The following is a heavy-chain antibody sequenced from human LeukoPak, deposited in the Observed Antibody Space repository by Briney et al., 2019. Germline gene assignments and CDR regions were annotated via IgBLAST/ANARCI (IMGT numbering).Heavy chain of an antibody. J-gene: IGHJ5*02. CDR3: ARTHYYDSSWFDP. V-gene: IGHV1-2*02. CDR2: VNANSGGT. CDR1: GYSFTGYY. Sequence: GASVKVSCKASGYSFTGYYMHWVRQAPGQGLEWMGWVNANSGGTNYAQNFQDRVTTTRDTSISTDYMELSRLRSDDTAVYYCARTHYYDSSWFDPWGQGTLVTVSS. D-gene: IGHD3-22*01.